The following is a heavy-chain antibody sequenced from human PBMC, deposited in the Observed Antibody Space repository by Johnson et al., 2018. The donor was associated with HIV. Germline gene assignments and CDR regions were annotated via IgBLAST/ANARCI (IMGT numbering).Heavy chain of an antibody. CDR2: ISGSGGST. V-gene: IGHV3-23*04. CDR1: GFTFSSYA. CDR3: AKDAYCSGGRCYGFGAFDI. J-gene: IGHJ3*02. Sequence: VQLVESGGGLVQPGGSLRLSCAASGFTFSSYAMSWVRQAPGKGLEWVSGISGSGGSTYYADSVKGRFTSSRDNSKNTVYVQMNSLRAEDTDVYYCAKDAYCSGGRCYGFGAFDIWCQGTKVTVSS. D-gene: IGHD2-15*01.